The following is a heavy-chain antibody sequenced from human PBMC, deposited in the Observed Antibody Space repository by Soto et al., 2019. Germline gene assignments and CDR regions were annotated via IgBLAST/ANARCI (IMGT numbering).Heavy chain of an antibody. J-gene: IGHJ6*02. Sequence: SETLSLTCAVYGGSFSGYYWSWIRQPPGKGLEWIGEINHSGSTNYNPSLKSRVTISVDTSKNQFSLKLSSVTTADTAVYYCASGGLYYYDSSGYYYYYYGMDVWGQGTTVTVSS. V-gene: IGHV4-34*01. CDR1: GGSFSGYY. D-gene: IGHD3-22*01. CDR3: ASGGLYYYDSSGYYYYYYGMDV. CDR2: INHSGST.